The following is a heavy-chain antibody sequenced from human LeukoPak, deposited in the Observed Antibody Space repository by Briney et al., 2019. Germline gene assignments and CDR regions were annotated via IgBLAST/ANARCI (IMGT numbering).Heavy chain of an antibody. Sequence: GGSLRLSCAGSGFNFSTYEMNWVRQASGKGLEWLSYISSRGSSIYYADSVKGRFTISRDNAKNSLFLQMNSLRAEDTAVYFCAKDKALNCWGQGTPVTVSS. V-gene: IGHV3-48*03. CDR1: GFNFSTYE. CDR3: AKDKALNC. J-gene: IGHJ4*02. CDR2: ISSRGSSI.